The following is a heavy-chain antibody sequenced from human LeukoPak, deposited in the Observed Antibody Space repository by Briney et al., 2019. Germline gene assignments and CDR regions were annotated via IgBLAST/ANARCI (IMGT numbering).Heavy chain of an antibody. Sequence: GESLKISCKGSGYRFTSYWIGWVRQMPGKGLEWMGIIYPGDSDTTYSPSFQGQVTFSADKSTSTAYLHWSSLKASDTAIYYSARLVAGGYTYGYDCWGQGTLVTVSS. CDR1: GYRFTSYW. D-gene: IGHD5-18*01. CDR2: IYPGDSDT. V-gene: IGHV5-51*01. J-gene: IGHJ4*02. CDR3: ARLVAGGYTYGYDC.